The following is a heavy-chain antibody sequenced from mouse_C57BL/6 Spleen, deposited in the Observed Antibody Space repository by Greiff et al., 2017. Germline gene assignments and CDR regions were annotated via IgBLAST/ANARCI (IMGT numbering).Heavy chain of an antibody. CDR1: GYTFTSYW. CDR3: ARYGYEDYAMDY. D-gene: IGHD2-2*01. Sequence: QVQLQQPGAALVKPGASVKMSCKASGYTFTSYWLTWVKQRPGQGLAWIGDIYPGSGSTNYNEKFKSKATLTVDTSSSTAYMQLSSLTSEDSAVYYCARYGYEDYAMDYGGQGTSVTGSS. CDR2: IYPGSGST. J-gene: IGHJ4*01. V-gene: IGHV1-55*01.